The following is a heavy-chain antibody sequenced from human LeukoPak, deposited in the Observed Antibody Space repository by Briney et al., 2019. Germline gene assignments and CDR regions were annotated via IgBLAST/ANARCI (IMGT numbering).Heavy chain of an antibody. J-gene: IGHJ4*02. CDR1: GFTFSSYG. V-gene: IGHV3-33*01. Sequence: GGSLRLSCAASGFTFSSYGMHWVRQAPGKGLEWAAVIWYDRSNKYYADSVKGRFTISRDNSKNTLYLQMNSLRAEDTAVYYCARAEGIAAAGNFDYWGQGTLVTVSS. CDR3: ARAEGIAAAGNFDY. D-gene: IGHD6-13*01. CDR2: IWYDRSNK.